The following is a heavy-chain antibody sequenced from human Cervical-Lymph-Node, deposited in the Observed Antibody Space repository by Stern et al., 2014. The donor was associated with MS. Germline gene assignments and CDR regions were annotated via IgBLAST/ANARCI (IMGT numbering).Heavy chain of an antibody. CDR3: ARDTYCSGGTCFYWYFDL. J-gene: IGHJ2*01. CDR1: GGSISGSY. Sequence: EQLVESGPGLVKPSETLSLTCTVSGGSISGSYWSWIRQPPGKGLEWIGYIYYSGSTNYNPSLKSRVTISVDTSKNQFSLNLSSVTAEDTAVYYCARDTYCSGGTCFYWYFDLWGRGTRVTVSS. V-gene: IGHV4-59*01. D-gene: IGHD2-15*01. CDR2: IYYSGST.